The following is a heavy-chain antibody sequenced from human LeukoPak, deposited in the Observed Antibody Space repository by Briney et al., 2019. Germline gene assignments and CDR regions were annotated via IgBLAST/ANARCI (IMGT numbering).Heavy chain of an antibody. J-gene: IGHJ4*02. CDR1: GFRFTNYG. V-gene: IGHV3-15*01. CDR2: IKRKTDGGTT. CDR3: TSTLQY. Sequence: GGSLRLSCAASGFRFTNYGMHWVRQAPGKGLEWVGRIKRKTDGGTTDYAAPVKGRFTISRDDSKNTLYLQMNSLKPEDTAVCYCTSTLQYWGQGTLVTVSS. D-gene: IGHD2-15*01.